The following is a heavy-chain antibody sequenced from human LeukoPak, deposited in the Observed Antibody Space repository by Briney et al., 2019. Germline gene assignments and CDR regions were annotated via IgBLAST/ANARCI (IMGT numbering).Heavy chain of an antibody. V-gene: IGHV3-74*01. CDR1: GFTLSDYY. CDR2: INGDGSRT. D-gene: IGHD3-10*01. CDR3: ARGKYNYACDG. Sequence: QSGGSLRLSCVAAGFTLSDYYMHWVRHAPGKGLVWVSHINGDGSRTGYADSVRGRFTVSRDNAENTLYLQMNSLRDEDTAVYYCARGKYNYACDGWGQGTLVTVSS. J-gene: IGHJ4*02.